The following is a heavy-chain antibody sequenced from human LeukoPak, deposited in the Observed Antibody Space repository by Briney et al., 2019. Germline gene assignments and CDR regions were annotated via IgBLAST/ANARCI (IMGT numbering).Heavy chain of an antibody. V-gene: IGHV3-21*01. CDR2: ISSSSSYI. J-gene: IGHJ6*04. Sequence: PGGSLRLSCAASGFTFSSYSMNWVRQAPGKGLEWASSISSSSSYIYYADSVKGRFTIPRDNAKNSLYLQMNSLRAEDTAVYYCAELGITMIGGVWGKGTTVTISS. CDR1: GFTFSSYS. D-gene: IGHD3-10*02. CDR3: AELGITMIGGV.